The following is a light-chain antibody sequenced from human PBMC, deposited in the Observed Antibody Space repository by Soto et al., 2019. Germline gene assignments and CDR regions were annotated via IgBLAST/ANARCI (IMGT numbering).Light chain of an antibody. V-gene: IGLV2-14*01. CDR1: SSDVGGYKY. Sequence: QSVLTQPASVSGSPGQSITISCTGTSSDVGGYKYVSWYQQHPGKGPKFMIYEVSNRPSGVSDRFSGSKSGNTASLTISGLQAEDESDYYCISYTSSNTYVFGTRTKVTVL. CDR3: ISYTSSNTYV. J-gene: IGLJ1*01. CDR2: EVS.